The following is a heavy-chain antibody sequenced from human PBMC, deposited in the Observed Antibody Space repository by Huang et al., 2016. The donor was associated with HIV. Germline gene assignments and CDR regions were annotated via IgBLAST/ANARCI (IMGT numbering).Heavy chain of an antibody. CDR1: GFSFSNYA. J-gene: IGHJ4*02. CDR3: ARAPEFGNYEFDQ. CDR2: ISYGGTRK. Sequence: QVQLVESGGGVVQPGRSLRLSCVASGFSFSNYAVHWVGQAPGKGRGVVAVISYGGTRKYYADSVKGRFTVSRDNSKNTAYVQMNNPRGGDTAVYYCARAPEFGNYEFDQWGLGTLVTVSS. V-gene: IGHV3-30-3*01. D-gene: IGHD4-4*01.